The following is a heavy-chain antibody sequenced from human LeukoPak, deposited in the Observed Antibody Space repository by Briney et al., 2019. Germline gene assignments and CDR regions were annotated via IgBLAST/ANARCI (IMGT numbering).Heavy chain of an antibody. CDR1: GGSISSSNYY. J-gene: IGHJ5*02. Sequence: SETLSLTCTVSGGSISSSNYYWSWIRQPPGKGLEWIGYIYYSGSTNYNPSLKSRVTISVDTSKNQFSLKLSSVTAADTAVYYCAGNLSGSYYNWFDPWGQGTLVTVPS. CDR2: IYYSGST. CDR3: AGNLSGSYYNWFDP. D-gene: IGHD1-26*01. V-gene: IGHV4-61*01.